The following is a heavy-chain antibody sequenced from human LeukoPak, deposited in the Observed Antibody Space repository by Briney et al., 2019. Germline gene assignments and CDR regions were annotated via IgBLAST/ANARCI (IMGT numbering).Heavy chain of an antibody. J-gene: IGHJ4*02. CDR2: VSYDASNK. V-gene: IGHV3-30-3*01. CDR1: GFTFSSFA. D-gene: IGHD4-23*01. Sequence: PGWSLRLSCAASGFTFSSFAMHWVRKAPGKGLEWVAVVSYDASNKFYADSVQGRYTISRDNSKNTLFMQINSLGAEDTAVFYCARARSVVPPFGFDYWGPGTLVTVSS. CDR3: ARARSVVPPFGFDY.